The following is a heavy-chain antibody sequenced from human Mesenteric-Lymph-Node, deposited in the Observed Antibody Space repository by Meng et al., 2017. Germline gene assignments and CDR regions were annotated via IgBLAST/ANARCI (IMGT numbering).Heavy chain of an antibody. V-gene: IGHV1-69*05. Sequence: SVKVSCKASGGTFSSYAISWVRQAPEQGLEWMGGIIPIFGTANYAQKFQGRVTITTDESTSTAYMELSSLRSEDTAVYYCAREVCSGGSCYSRVPDAFAIWGQGKMVNVAS. D-gene: IGHD2-15*01. CDR1: GGTFSSYA. CDR3: AREVCSGGSCYSRVPDAFAI. CDR2: IIPIFGTA. J-gene: IGHJ3*02.